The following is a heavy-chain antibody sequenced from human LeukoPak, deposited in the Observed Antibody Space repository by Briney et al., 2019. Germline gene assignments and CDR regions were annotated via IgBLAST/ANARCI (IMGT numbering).Heavy chain of an antibody. J-gene: IGHJ4*02. CDR2: INPSGGST. Sequence: TGGSLRLSCAASGFTFSNYAMNWVRQAPGRGLEWVSAINPSGGSTYYADSVKGRFTISRDNSKNTLYLQMNSLRAEDTALYFCAKAVSHSYFDFWGQGTLVTVSA. CDR1: GFTFSNYA. CDR3: AKAVSHSYFDF. V-gene: IGHV3-23*01. D-gene: IGHD6-19*01.